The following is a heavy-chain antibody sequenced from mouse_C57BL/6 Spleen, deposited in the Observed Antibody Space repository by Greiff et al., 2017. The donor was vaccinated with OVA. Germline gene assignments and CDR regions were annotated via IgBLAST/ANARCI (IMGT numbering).Heavy chain of an antibody. CDR2: ISSGSSTI. J-gene: IGHJ4*01. CDR1: GFTFSDYG. V-gene: IGHV5-17*01. Sequence: EVKLVESGGGLVKPGGSLKLSCAASGFTFSDYGMHWVRQAPEKGLEWVAYISSGSSTIYYADTVKGRFTISRDNAKNTLFLQMTSLRSEDTAMYYCARGAESPYAMDYWGQGTSVTVSS. CDR3: ARGAESPYAMDY.